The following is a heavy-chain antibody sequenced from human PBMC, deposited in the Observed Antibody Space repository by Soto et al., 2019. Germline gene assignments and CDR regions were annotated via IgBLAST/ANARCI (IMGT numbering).Heavy chain of an antibody. V-gene: IGHV3-30*03. Sequence: VQLVESGGGVVQPGRSLRLSCAASGFTFSSYGMHWVRQAPGKGLEWVAVISYDGSNKYYADSVKGRFTISRDNSKNTLYLQMNSLRAEDTAVYRAARTDHYYYYMDVWGKGTTVTVSS. CDR1: GFTFSSYG. D-gene: IGHD6-6*01. CDR2: ISYDGSNK. J-gene: IGHJ6*03. CDR3: ARTDHYYYYMDV.